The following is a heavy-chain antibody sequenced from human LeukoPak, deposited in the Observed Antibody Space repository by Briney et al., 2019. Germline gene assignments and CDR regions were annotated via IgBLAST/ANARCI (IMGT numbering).Heavy chain of an antibody. D-gene: IGHD5-12*01. Sequence: SETLSLTCTVSGGSISSSSYYWGWIRQPPGKGLEWIGSIYYSGSTYYNPSLKSRVTISVDTSKNQFSLKLSSVTAADTAVYYRARSPGYSGYDSPFDYWGQGTLVTVSS. CDR1: GGSISSSSYY. J-gene: IGHJ4*02. CDR2: IYYSGST. CDR3: ARSPGYSGYDSPFDY. V-gene: IGHV4-39*01.